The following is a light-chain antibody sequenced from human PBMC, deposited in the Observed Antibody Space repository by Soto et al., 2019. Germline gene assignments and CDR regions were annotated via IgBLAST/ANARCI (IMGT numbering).Light chain of an antibody. CDR3: QQRSNWPPT. Sequence: AIQMTQSPSYLSASVGDRVTITCRASQGIRNDLGWYQQEPGKAPKLLIYAASSLESGVPSRFSGSGSGTDFTLTISSLELEDFAVYYCQQRSNWPPTFGQGTRLEIK. V-gene: IGKV1-6*01. CDR1: QGIRND. J-gene: IGKJ5*01. CDR2: AAS.